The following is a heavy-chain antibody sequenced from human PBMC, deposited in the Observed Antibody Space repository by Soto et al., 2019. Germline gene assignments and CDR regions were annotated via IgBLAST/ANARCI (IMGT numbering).Heavy chain of an antibody. CDR3: VTAVRTRLDN. J-gene: IGHJ4*02. D-gene: IGHD3-10*01. V-gene: IGHV3-23*01. Sequence: GGSLRLSCAASGFIFSNFGMYWVRRAPGKGLEWVSSIRQSGDRSSYADPAKGRFTISRDNSKNTLYLQMNGLRLDDTAVYYCVTAVRTRLDNWGPGTLVTVSS. CDR1: GFIFSNFG. CDR2: IRQSGDRS.